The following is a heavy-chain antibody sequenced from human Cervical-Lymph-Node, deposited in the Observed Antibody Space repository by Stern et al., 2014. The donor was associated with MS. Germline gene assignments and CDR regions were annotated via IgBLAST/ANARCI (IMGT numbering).Heavy chain of an antibody. V-gene: IGHV1-2*02. Sequence: VQLVQSGTEVKKPGASVKVSCKTSGYTFTAKYLHWIRQAPGQGLEWMGSINPNGGGTKYAHNFQGRVTMTSDRSITTAYMELSSLRSDDTAVFFCARDSGRSGWYDDFDYWGQGTLVVVSP. J-gene: IGHJ4*02. CDR2: INPNGGGT. CDR3: ARDSGRSGWYDDFDY. D-gene: IGHD6-19*01. CDR1: GYTFTAKY.